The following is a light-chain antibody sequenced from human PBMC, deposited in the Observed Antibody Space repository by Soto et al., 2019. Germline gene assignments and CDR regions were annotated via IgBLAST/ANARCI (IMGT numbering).Light chain of an antibody. CDR3: QSYDSSLSGSVV. J-gene: IGLJ2*01. CDR1: SSNIGAGYD. Sequence: QSVLTQPPSVSGAPGQRVTISCTGSSSNIGAGYDVHWYQQLPGKAPKLLIYGNSNRPSGVPDRFSGSKSGTSGSLAITGRQAEDEADYYCQSYDSSLSGSVVFGGGTKLTVL. V-gene: IGLV1-40*01. CDR2: GNS.